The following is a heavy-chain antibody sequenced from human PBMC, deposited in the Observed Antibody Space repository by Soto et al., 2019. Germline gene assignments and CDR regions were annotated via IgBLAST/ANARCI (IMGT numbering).Heavy chain of an antibody. CDR3: ARDTGGGLYYYGMDV. V-gene: IGHV4-59*01. Sequence: SETLSLTCTVSGGSISSYYWSWIRQPPGEGPEWIGYIYYSGSTNYNPSLKSRVTISVDTSKNQFSLKLSSVTAAYTAVYYCARDTGGGLYYYGMDVWGQGTTVTVSS. J-gene: IGHJ6*02. CDR2: IYYSGST. D-gene: IGHD3-10*01. CDR1: GGSISSYY.